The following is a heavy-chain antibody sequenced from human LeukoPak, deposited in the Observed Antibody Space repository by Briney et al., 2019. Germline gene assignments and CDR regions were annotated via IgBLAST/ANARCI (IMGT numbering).Heavy chain of an antibody. D-gene: IGHD2-2*01. J-gene: IGHJ5*02. V-gene: IGHV3-48*01. CDR1: GFTFTTYI. Sequence: PGGSLRLSCAASGFTFTTYIMNWVRQAPGKGLEWVSYISTSSSTIYYADSVKGRFTISRDNAKNSLYLQMNSLRAEDTAVYYCARDPCSSTSCYVGWFDPWGQGTLVTVSS. CDR2: ISTSSSTI. CDR3: ARDPCSSTSCYVGWFDP.